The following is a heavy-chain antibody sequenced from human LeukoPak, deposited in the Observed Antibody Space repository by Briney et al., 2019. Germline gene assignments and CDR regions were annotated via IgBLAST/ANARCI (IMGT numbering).Heavy chain of an antibody. V-gene: IGHV3-7*01. CDR3: ARQDDSSGYYRQPLDY. CDR2: IKQDGREK. Sequence: PGGSLRLSCAASGFTFSSYWMSWVRQAPGKGLEWVANIKQDGREKYYVDSVKGRFTISRDNAKNSLYLQMNSLRAEDTAVYYCARQDDSSGYYRQPLDYWGQGTLVTVSS. CDR1: GFTFSSYW. D-gene: IGHD3-22*01. J-gene: IGHJ4*02.